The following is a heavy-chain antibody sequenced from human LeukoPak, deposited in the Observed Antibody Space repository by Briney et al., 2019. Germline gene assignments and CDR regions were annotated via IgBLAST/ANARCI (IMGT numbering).Heavy chain of an antibody. V-gene: IGHV3-15*01. CDR3: TTTPDTYYDFWSGYHPPYYFDY. CDR2: IKSKTDGGTT. D-gene: IGHD3-3*01. J-gene: IGHJ4*02. Sequence: GGSLRLSCAASGFTFSNAWMSWVRQAPGKGLEWVGRIKSKTDGGTTDYAAPVKGRFTILRDDSKNTLYLQMNSLKTEDTAVYYCTTTPDTYYDFWSGYHPPYYFDYWGQGTLVTVSS. CDR1: GFTFSNAW.